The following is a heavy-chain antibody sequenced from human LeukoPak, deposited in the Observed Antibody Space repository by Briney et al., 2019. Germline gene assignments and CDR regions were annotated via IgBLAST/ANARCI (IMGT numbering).Heavy chain of an antibody. CDR3: ARALRRFDWLLIDY. CDR2: INPNSGGT. CDR1: GYTFTSYY. Sequence: GASVKVSCKASGYTFTSYYMHWVRQAPGQGLEWMGWINPNSGGTNYAQKFQGRVTMTRDTSISTAYMELSRLRSDDTAVYYCARALRRFDWLLIDYWGQGTLVTVSS. D-gene: IGHD3-9*01. V-gene: IGHV1-2*02. J-gene: IGHJ4*02.